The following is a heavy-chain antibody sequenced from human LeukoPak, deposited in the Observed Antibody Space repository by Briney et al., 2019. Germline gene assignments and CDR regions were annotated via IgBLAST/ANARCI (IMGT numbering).Heavy chain of an antibody. D-gene: IGHD4-17*01. CDR2: IRGSDGST. V-gene: IGHV3-23*01. CDR1: GFTFSTYA. CDR3: AKDVYGDYGGLDY. Sequence: GGSLRLSCAASGFTFSTYAMSWVRQAPGKGLEWVSSIRGSDGSTYYADSVKGRFAISRDNSKNTLYLQMNSLRAEDTAVYYCAKDVYGDYGGLDYWGQGTLVAVSS. J-gene: IGHJ4*02.